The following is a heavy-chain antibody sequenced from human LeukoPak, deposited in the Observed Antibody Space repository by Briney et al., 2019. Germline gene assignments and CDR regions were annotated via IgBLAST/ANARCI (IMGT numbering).Heavy chain of an antibody. CDR3: AKDSAAAGTSYFDY. Sequence: PGGSLRLSCAASGFTFSSYAMSWVRQAPGKGLEWVSAISGSGGSTYYADSVKGRFTISGDNSKNTLYLQMNSLRAEDTAVYYCAKDSAAAGTSYFDYWGQGTLVTVSS. D-gene: IGHD6-13*01. CDR1: GFTFSSYA. J-gene: IGHJ4*02. V-gene: IGHV3-23*01. CDR2: ISGSGGST.